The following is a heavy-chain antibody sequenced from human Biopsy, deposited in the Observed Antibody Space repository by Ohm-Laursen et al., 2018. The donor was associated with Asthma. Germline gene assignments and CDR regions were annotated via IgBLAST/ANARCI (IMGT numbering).Heavy chain of an antibody. CDR3: VRDGTDDAFDI. V-gene: IGHV3-30*01. CDR1: EFSFSHYP. Sequence: SLRLSCTASEFSFSHYPMHWVRQAPGKGLEWVGVISKDASTQDYADSVKGRFTMARDNSKNTLDLQMNSLREEDTAVYYCVRDGTDDAFDIWGQGTVVSVSS. D-gene: IGHD1-1*01. CDR2: ISKDASTQ. J-gene: IGHJ3*02.